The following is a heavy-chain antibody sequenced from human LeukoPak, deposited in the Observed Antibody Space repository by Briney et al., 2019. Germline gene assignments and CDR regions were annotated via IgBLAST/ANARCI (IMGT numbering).Heavy chain of an antibody. D-gene: IGHD2/OR15-2a*01. CDR2: ISSNGGST. CDR3: ARRKIGYGMDV. Sequence: GGSLRLSCAASGFTFSSYAMHWVRQAPGKGLEYVSAISSNGGSTYYANSVKGRFTISRDNSKNTLYLQMGSLRAEDMAVHYCARRKIGYGMDVWGQGTTVSVSS. J-gene: IGHJ6*02. V-gene: IGHV3-64*01. CDR1: GFTFSSYA.